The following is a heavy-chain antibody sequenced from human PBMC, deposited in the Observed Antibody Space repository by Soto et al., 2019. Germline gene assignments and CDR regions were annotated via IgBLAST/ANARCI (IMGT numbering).Heavy chain of an antibody. J-gene: IGHJ6*02. CDR1: GGSISSSNW. V-gene: IGHV4-4*02. CDR3: ARSPDSSGYYPRRYYYGMDV. Sequence: QVQLQESGPGLVKPSGTLSLTCAVSGGSISSSNWWSWVRQPPGKGLEWIGEIYHSGSTNYNPSLKSRANISVDKSKTQFSPKLSSVTAADTAVYYCARSPDSSGYYPRRYYYGMDVWGQGTTVTVSS. CDR2: IYHSGST. D-gene: IGHD3-22*01.